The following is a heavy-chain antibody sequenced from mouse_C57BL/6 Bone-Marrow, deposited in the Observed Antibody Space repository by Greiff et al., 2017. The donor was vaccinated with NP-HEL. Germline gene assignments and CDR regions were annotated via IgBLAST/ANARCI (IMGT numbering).Heavy chain of an antibody. Sequence: QVQLQQSGPGLVQPSQSLSITCTVSGFSLTSYGVHWVRQSPGKGLEWLGVIWSGGSTDYNAAFISRLSISKDNSKSQVFFKMNSLQADDTAIYYWARDLYGSSVVYFDCGGKGTTLTVSS. J-gene: IGHJ2*01. V-gene: IGHV2-2*01. CDR1: GFSLTSYG. D-gene: IGHD1-1*01. CDR2: IWSGGST. CDR3: ARDLYGSSVVYFDC.